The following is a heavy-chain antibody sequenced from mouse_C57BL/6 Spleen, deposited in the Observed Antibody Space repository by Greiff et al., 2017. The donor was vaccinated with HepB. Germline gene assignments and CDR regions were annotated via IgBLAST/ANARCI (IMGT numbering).Heavy chain of an antibody. CDR2: IRSKSSNYAT. J-gene: IGHJ4*01. V-gene: IGHV10-3*01. Sequence: EVMLVESGGGSVQPKGSLKLSCAASGFTFNTYAMHWVRQAPGKGLEWVARIRSKSSNYATYYADSVKDRFTISRDDSQSMLYLQMNNLKTEDTAMYYCVRVSYSNFGVDYYAMDYWGQGTSVTVSS. CDR1: GFTFNTYA. CDR3: VRVSYSNFGVDYYAMDY. D-gene: IGHD2-5*01.